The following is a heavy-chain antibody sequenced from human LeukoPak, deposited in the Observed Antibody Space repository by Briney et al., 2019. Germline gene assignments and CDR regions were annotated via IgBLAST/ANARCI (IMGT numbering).Heavy chain of an antibody. CDR3: ARAVLRYFDWAGDGMDV. V-gene: IGHV5-51*01. J-gene: IGHJ6*02. Sequence: GESLKISCKGSGYSFTSYWIGWVRQMPGKGLEWMGIIYPGDSNTRYSPSFQGQVTISADKSISTAYLQWSSLKASDTAMYYGARAVLRYFDWAGDGMDVWGQGTTVTVSS. D-gene: IGHD3-9*01. CDR1: GYSFTSYW. CDR2: IYPGDSNT.